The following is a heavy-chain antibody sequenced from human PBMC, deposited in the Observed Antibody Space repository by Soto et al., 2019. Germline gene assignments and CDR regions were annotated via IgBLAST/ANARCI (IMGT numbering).Heavy chain of an antibody. V-gene: IGHV3-30-3*02. D-gene: IGHD6-13*01. CDR2: ISYDGSNK. J-gene: IGHJ4*02. CDR1: GFTFSSYA. Sequence: SGFTFSSYAMHWVRQAPGKGLEWVAVISYDGSNKYYADSVKGRFTISRDNSKNTLYLQMNSLRAEDTAVYYCARGSIAAAGSVFDYWGQGTLVNVSP. CDR3: ARGSIAAAGSVFDY.